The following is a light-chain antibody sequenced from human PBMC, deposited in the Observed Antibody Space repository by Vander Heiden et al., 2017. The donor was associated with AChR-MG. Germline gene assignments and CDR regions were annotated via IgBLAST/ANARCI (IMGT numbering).Light chain of an antibody. Sequence: QSVLTHPLSASGTPGARDTISCSGTSPNNASNTVNWYQQLPGTAPKLVIYSNNQRPSGVPDRFSGSKSGTSASLAISGLQSEDEADYYCAAWDDTLNGHWVFGGGTKLIVL. V-gene: IGLV1-44*01. J-gene: IGLJ3*02. CDR2: SNN. CDR1: SPNNASNT. CDR3: AAWDDTLNGHWV.